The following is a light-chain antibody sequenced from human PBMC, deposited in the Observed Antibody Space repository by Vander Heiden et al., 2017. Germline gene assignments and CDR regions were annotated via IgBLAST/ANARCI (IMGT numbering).Light chain of an antibody. Sequence: QSVLTQPPSVSAAPGQRVTISCSGRSSNIGNNYVSWYQQLPGTSPKLLIYDNNKRPSGIPDRFSGSKSGTSATLGITGLQTGDEADYYCATWDTSLSAVVFGGGTKLTVL. V-gene: IGLV1-51*01. J-gene: IGLJ2*01. CDR1: SSNIGNNY. CDR3: ATWDTSLSAVV. CDR2: DNN.